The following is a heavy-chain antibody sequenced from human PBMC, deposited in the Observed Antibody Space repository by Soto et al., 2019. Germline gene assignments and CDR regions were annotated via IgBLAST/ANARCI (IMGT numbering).Heavy chain of an antibody. Sequence: ASVKVSCKASGGTFSSYAISWVRQAPGQGLEWMGGIIPIFGTANYAQKFQGRVTITADKSTSTAYMELSSLRSEDTAVYYCASVWSGYYLYYFDYWGQGTLVTVSS. J-gene: IGHJ4*02. CDR1: GGTFSSYA. V-gene: IGHV1-69*06. CDR3: ASVWSGYYLYYFDY. D-gene: IGHD3-3*01. CDR2: IIPIFGTA.